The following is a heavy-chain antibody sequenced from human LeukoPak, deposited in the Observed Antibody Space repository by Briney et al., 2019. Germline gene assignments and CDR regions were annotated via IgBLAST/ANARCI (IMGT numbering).Heavy chain of an antibody. D-gene: IGHD3-22*01. Sequence: PGGSLRLSCAASGFTFSSYGMHWVRQAPGKGLEWVAVISYDGSNKYYADSVKGRFTISRDNSKNTLYLQMNSLRAEDTAVYYCARENYYDHEVDYWGQGTLVTVSS. CDR1: GFTFSSYG. CDR2: ISYDGSNK. V-gene: IGHV3-30*03. J-gene: IGHJ4*02. CDR3: ARENYYDHEVDY.